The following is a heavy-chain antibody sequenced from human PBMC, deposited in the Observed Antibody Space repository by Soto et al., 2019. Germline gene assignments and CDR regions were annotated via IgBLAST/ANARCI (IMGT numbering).Heavy chain of an antibody. CDR1: GGSFSGYY. V-gene: IGHV4-34*01. CDR3: ARGQGGGWYYYYYGMDV. D-gene: IGHD6-19*01. CDR2: INHSGST. J-gene: IGHJ6*02. Sequence: LSLTCAVYGGSFSGYYWSWIRQPPGKVLEWIGEINHSGSTNYNPSLKSRVTISVDTSKNQFSLKLSSVTAADTAVYYCARGQGGGWYYYYYGMDVWGQGTTVTVSS.